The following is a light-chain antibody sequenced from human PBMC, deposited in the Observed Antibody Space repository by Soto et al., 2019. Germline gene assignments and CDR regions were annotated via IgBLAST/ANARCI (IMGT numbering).Light chain of an antibody. J-gene: IGKJ2*01. Sequence: DIQMTQSPSSLSASVGDRVTITCRASQSISSYLNWYQQKPGKAPKLLIYAASSLQSGVPSRFSSSGSWTDFTLTISSLQPEDFATYYCQQSNSTPTFGQGTKLEIK. CDR1: QSISSY. CDR2: AAS. V-gene: IGKV1-39*01. CDR3: QQSNSTPT.